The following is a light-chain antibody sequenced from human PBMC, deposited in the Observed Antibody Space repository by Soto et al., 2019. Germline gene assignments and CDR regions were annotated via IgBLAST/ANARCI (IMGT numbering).Light chain of an antibody. J-gene: IGKJ4*01. V-gene: IGKV1-9*01. CDR3: QQLHGFPLT. Sequence: DIHLTQSPSFLSASVGDRVTITCRASQDISLYLAWYQQQPGKAPRLLIYAASTLQSGVPSRFSGSGSGTEFTLTISSLQPEDFATYYCQQLHGFPLTFGGGTKVEIK. CDR1: QDISLY. CDR2: AAS.